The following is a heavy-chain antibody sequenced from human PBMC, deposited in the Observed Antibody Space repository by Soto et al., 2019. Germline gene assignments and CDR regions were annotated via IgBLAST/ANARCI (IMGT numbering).Heavy chain of an antibody. CDR1: GGTFSSYA. CDR2: IIPIFGTA. CDR3: TEYSSSYGSFDY. J-gene: IGHJ4*02. D-gene: IGHD6-6*01. V-gene: IGHV1-69*13. Sequence: GASVKVSCKASGGTFSSYAISWVRQAPGQGLEWMGGIIPIFGTANYAQKFQGRVTITADESTSTAYMELSSLRSEDTAVYYCTEYSSSYGSFDYWGQGPLVTVSS.